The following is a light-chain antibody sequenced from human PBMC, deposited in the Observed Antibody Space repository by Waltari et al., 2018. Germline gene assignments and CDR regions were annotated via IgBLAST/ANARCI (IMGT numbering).Light chain of an antibody. V-gene: IGKV3-15*01. Sequence: IVMTQAPVTLSVSPGERATLFCRASQSVSSNLAWYQQKPGRGPRLLIYGASIRATGIPARFTGSGSGTEFTLTISRLQSEDFAVYFCQHYNNRPLTFGGGTKVEI. CDR3: QHYNNRPLT. CDR1: QSVSSN. CDR2: GAS. J-gene: IGKJ4*01.